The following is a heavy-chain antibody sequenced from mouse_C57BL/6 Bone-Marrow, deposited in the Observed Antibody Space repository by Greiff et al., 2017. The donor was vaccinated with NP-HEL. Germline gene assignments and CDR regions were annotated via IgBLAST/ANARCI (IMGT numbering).Heavy chain of an antibody. J-gene: IGHJ4*01. CDR3: ARATYYDYDGAMDY. Sequence: EVQLQQSGPELVKPGASVKISCKASGYTFTDYYMNWVKQSHGKSLEWIGDLNPNNGGTSYNQKFKGKATLTVDKSSSTAYMELRSLTSEDSAVYYCARATYYDYDGAMDYWGQGTSVTVSS. D-gene: IGHD2-4*01. CDR2: LNPNNGGT. V-gene: IGHV1-26*01. CDR1: GYTFTDYY.